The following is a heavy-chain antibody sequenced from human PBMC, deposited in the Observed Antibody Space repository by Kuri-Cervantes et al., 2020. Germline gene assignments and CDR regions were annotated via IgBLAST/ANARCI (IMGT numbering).Heavy chain of an antibody. CDR3: ALWRNDFWSGYSNYYGMDV. D-gene: IGHD3-3*01. Sequence: ASVKVSCKASGYTFTGYYMHWVRQAPGQGLEWMGWINPNSGGTNYAQKFQGRVTMTRDTSTSTAYMELRSLRSDDTAVYYCALWRNDFWSGYSNYYGMDVWGQGTTVTVSS. V-gene: IGHV1-2*02. J-gene: IGHJ6*02. CDR2: INPNSGGT. CDR1: GYTFTGYY.